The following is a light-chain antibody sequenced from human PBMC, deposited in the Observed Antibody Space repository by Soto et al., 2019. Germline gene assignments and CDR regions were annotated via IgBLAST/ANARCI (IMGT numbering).Light chain of an antibody. CDR1: QSVSSN. CDR3: QQYNDWPWT. J-gene: IGKJ1*01. Sequence: EILMTQSPATLSVSPGERATLSCRASQSVSSNLAWYQQKPGQAPRLLIYAASTRATGIPVRFSGSGSGTEFTLTISSLQSEDFAVYSCQQYNDWPWTFGQGTKVEI. V-gene: IGKV3-15*01. CDR2: AAS.